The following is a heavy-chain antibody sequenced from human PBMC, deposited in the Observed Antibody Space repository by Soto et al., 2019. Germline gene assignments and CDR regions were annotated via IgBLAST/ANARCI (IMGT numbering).Heavy chain of an antibody. CDR2: ISSSSSYI. J-gene: IGHJ4*02. Sequence: GGSLRLSCAASGFTFSSYSMNWVRQAPGKGLEWVSSISSSSSYIYYADSVKGRFTISRDNAKNSLYLQMNSLRAEDTAVYYCTTDYSSTSFYYFDYWGQGTLVTVSS. CDR1: GFTFSSYS. V-gene: IGHV3-21*03. CDR3: TTDYSSTSFYYFDY. D-gene: IGHD2-2*01.